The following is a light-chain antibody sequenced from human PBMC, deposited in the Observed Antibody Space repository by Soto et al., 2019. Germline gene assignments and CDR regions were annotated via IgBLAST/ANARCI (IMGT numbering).Light chain of an antibody. CDR1: SRDIGAYNL. J-gene: IGLJ2*01. Sequence: QSALTQPDSVSGSPGQSITISCSGTSRDIGAYNLVSWYQQPPGKAPKLLIYEVRNRPSGISYRFSGSKSGTTASLTISSLLPEDEADYYCSTYTSRSTLVFGGGTKVTVL. CDR2: EVR. V-gene: IGLV2-14*01. CDR3: STYTSRSTLV.